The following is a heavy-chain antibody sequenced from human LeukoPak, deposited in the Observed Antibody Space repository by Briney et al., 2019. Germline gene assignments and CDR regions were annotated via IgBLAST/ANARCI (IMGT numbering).Heavy chain of an antibody. J-gene: IGHJ4*02. D-gene: IGHD5-18*01. CDR2: ISGSGGST. CDR3: AKDLSSGYSYGYINY. V-gene: IGHV3-23*01. Sequence: GGSLRLSCAASGFTFSNYAMSWVRQAPGKGLEWVSAISGSGGSTYYADSVKGRFTISRDNSKSTLYLQMNSLRAEDTAVYYCAKDLSSGYSYGYINYWGQGALVTVSS. CDR1: GFTFSNYA.